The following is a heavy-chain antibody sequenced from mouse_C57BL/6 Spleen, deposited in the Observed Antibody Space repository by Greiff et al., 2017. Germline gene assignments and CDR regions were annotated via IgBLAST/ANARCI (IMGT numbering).Heavy chain of an antibody. CDR3: ARYDDDGGFAY. D-gene: IGHD2-4*01. V-gene: IGHV1-53*01. CDR1: GYTFTSYW. J-gene: IGHJ3*01. CDR2: INPSTGGT. Sequence: VQLQQPGPELVKPGASVKLSCKASGYTFTSYWMHWVQQSPGQGLEWIGNINPSTGGTNYNEKFKSKATLTVDKSSSTAYMQLSSLISEDSAVDYWARYDDDGGFAYWGQGTLVTVSA.